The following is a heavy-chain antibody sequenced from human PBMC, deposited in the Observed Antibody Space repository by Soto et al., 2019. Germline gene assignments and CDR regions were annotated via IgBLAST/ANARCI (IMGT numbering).Heavy chain of an antibody. D-gene: IGHD3-22*01. CDR3: ARRHSSGYYLGYFDY. CDR1: GGSISSSSYY. J-gene: IGHJ4*02. CDR2: IYYSGST. Sequence: SETLSLTCTVSGGSISSSSYYWCWIRQPPGKGLEWIGSIYYSGSTYYNPSLKSRVTISVDTSKNQFSLKLSSVTAADTAVYYCARRHSSGYYLGYFDYWGQGTLVTVSS. V-gene: IGHV4-39*01.